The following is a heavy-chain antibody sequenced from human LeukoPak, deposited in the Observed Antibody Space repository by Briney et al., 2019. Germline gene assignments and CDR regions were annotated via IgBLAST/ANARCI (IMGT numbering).Heavy chain of an antibody. J-gene: IGHJ3*02. Sequence: GGTLRLSCAASGFSFSSYGMHWVRQAPGAGLERVAFIRTDGSNKYYADSVNGRFSISRENSKNTLYLQMNSLRAEDTAVYYCAKGGGIAAAWLVAFDIWGQGTMVTVSS. D-gene: IGHD6-13*01. CDR2: IRTDGSNK. CDR3: AKGGGIAAAWLVAFDI. V-gene: IGHV3-30*02. CDR1: GFSFSSYG.